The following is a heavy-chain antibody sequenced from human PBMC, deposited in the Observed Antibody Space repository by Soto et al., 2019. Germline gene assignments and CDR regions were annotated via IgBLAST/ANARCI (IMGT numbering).Heavy chain of an antibody. Sequence: SETLSLTCAVSGGSISSSNWWSWVRQPPGKGLEWIGEIYHSGSTNYNPSLKSRVTISVDKSKNQFSLKLSSVTAADTAVYYCARRGGIAVAGYYYYGMDVWGQGTTVTVSS. J-gene: IGHJ6*02. D-gene: IGHD6-19*01. CDR2: IYHSGST. V-gene: IGHV4-4*02. CDR3: ARRGGIAVAGYYYYGMDV. CDR1: GGSISSSNW.